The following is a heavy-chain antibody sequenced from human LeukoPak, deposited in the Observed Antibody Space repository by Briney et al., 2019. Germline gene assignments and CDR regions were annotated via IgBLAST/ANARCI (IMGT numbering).Heavy chain of an antibody. V-gene: IGHV3-30*02. J-gene: IGHJ6*03. Sequence: GGSLRLSCAASGFTFSSYGMHWVRQAPGKGLEWVAFIRYDGSNKYYADSVKGRFTISRDNSKNTLYLQMNSLRAEDTAVYYCAKDLYSWTVLRFLEWSYMDVWGKGTTVTVSS. CDR3: AKDLYSWTVLRFLEWSYMDV. CDR2: IRYDGSNK. CDR1: GFTFSSYG. D-gene: IGHD3-3*01.